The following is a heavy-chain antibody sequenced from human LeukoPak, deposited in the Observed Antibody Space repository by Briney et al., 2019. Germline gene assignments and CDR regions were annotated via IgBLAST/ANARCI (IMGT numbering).Heavy chain of an antibody. CDR1: GFTVSSIH. Sequence: GGSLRLSCAASGFTVSSIHMVWVRQAPGKGLEWVSVTYTGGNSYYADSVKGRFIISRDISKNTLYLQMSSLRAEDSALYYCARGGRGSAAVVAPRSFDIWGQGTMVTVSS. D-gene: IGHD3-22*01. CDR3: ARGGRGSAAVVAPRSFDI. CDR2: TYTGGNS. V-gene: IGHV3-53*01. J-gene: IGHJ3*02.